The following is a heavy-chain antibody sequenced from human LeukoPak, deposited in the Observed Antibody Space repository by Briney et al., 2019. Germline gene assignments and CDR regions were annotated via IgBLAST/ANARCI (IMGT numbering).Heavy chain of an antibody. Sequence: GGSLRLSCAASGFTFSSYGMHWVRQAPGKGLEWVAVISYDGSNKYYADSVKGRFTISRDNSKNSLYLQMNSLRVEDTAVYYCARVFRPSLTVFIIRGAFDIWGQGTMVTVSS. CDR2: ISYDGSNK. V-gene: IGHV3-30*03. CDR1: GFTFSSYG. D-gene: IGHD3-3*01. CDR3: ARVFRPSLTVFIIRGAFDI. J-gene: IGHJ3*02.